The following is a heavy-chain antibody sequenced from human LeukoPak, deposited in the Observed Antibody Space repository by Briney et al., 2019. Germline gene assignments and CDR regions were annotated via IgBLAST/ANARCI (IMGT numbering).Heavy chain of an antibody. J-gene: IGHJ4*02. CDR1: GFTFSGYS. CDR3: ASPFDY. Sequence: GGPLRLSCAASGFTFSGYSMNWVRQAPGKGLEWVSYIDSSSSTIYYADSVKGRFTISRDNAKNSLYLQMNSLRAEDTAVYYCASPFDYWGQGTLVTVSS. V-gene: IGHV3-48*01. CDR2: IDSSSSTI.